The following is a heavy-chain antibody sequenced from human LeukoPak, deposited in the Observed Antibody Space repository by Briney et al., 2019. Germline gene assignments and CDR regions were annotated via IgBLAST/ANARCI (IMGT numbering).Heavy chain of an antibody. CDR3: ASHRRSHGSEY. V-gene: IGHV4-59*01. D-gene: IGHD3-10*01. J-gene: IGHJ4*02. Sequence: SETLSLTCTDSGASFEHYFWSWIRQPPGRGLEWIGYVYYSGSTDYSPSLKSRLTISADTPKNQFSLKLNSVTAADTAVYYCASHRRSHGSEYWGQGTLVTVSS. CDR1: GASFEHYF. CDR2: VYYSGST.